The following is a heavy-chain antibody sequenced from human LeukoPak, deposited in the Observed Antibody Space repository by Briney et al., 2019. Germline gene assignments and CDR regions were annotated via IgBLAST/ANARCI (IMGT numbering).Heavy chain of an antibody. CDR1: ECTFSDYD. J-gene: IGHJ4*02. Sequence: GGSLRLSCVASECTFSDYDMSWDRQAPGKGLEWVSAITGSGGSTYYADSVKGRFTISRDNSKNTLYLQMNSLRADDTAVYYCAKGKDCWGQGTLVTVSS. CDR3: AKGKDC. CDR2: ITGSGGST. V-gene: IGHV3-23*01.